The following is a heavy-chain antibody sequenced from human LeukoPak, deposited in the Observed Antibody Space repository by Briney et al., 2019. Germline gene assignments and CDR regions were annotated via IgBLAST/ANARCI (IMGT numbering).Heavy chain of an antibody. J-gene: IGHJ3*02. CDR3: ARYLNYADYTAPCDI. CDR1: GGSISSTSYF. Sequence: SETLSLTCTVSGGSISSTSYFWGWIRQPPGKELEWIGSIYYRGDTYYNPSLKSRVTISVDTSKNHFSLKLSSVTAADTAVYYCARYLNYADYTAPCDIWGQGTMVAVSS. CDR2: IYYRGDT. D-gene: IGHD4-17*01. V-gene: IGHV4-39*02.